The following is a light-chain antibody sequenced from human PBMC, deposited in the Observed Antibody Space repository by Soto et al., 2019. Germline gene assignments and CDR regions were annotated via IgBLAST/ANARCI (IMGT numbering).Light chain of an antibody. CDR1: QSVSSD. CDR2: GAS. V-gene: IGKV3-15*01. Sequence: EIVMTQSPATLSVSPGERATLSCRASQSVSSDLAWYHQKPGQAPRLLIYGASTRATGIPARFSGSGSGTEFTLTINSLQSEDFAVYYCQQCTNWPPTFGQGTKVDIK. CDR3: QQCTNWPPT. J-gene: IGKJ1*01.